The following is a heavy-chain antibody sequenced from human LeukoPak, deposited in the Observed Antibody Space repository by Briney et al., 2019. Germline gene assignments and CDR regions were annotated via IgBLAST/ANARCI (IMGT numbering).Heavy chain of an antibody. CDR3: ARGGHYYDSSGYYEVYYFDY. Sequence: GGSLRLSCAASGFTVSSNYMSWVRQAPGKGLEWVSVIYSGGSTYYADSVKGRFTISRDNSKNTLYLQMNSLRAEDTAVYYCARGGHYYDSSGYYEVYYFDYWGQGTLVTVSS. V-gene: IGHV3-66*01. J-gene: IGHJ4*02. D-gene: IGHD3-22*01. CDR2: IYSGGST. CDR1: GFTVSSNY.